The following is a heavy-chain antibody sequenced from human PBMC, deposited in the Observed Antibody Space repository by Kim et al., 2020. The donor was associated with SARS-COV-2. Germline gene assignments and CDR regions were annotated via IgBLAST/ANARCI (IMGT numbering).Heavy chain of an antibody. Sequence: GGSLRLSCEASGFAVSSNYMSWVRQAPGEGPEWISVFYATGGTQYAESLRGRFTISRDTSKNTLYLQINSLRTEDTAMYYCARGSTTTVTPWDYWGRGTLVTVTS. D-gene: IGHD4-17*01. CDR2: FYATGGT. CDR1: GFAVSSNY. CDR3: ARGSTTTVTPWDY. J-gene: IGHJ4*02. V-gene: IGHV3-53*01.